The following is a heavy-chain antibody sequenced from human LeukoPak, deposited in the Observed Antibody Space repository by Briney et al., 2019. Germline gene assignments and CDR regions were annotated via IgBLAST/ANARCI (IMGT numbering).Heavy chain of an antibody. CDR2: ISGSGGST. V-gene: IGHV3-23*01. CDR3: AKAQSYSYGVGYFDY. J-gene: IGHJ4*02. CDR1: GFTFSSYA. D-gene: IGHD5-18*01. Sequence: GGSPRLSCAASGFTFSSYAMSWVRRAPGKGLEWVSAISGSGGSTYYAESVKGRFTISSDNSKNTLSLQMISLRAEDTAVYYCAKAQSYSYGVGYFDYWGQGTLVTVSS.